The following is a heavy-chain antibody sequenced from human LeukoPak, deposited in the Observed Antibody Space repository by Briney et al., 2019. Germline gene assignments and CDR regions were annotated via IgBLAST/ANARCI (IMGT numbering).Heavy chain of an antibody. J-gene: IGHJ4*02. CDR3: ARENCSGGSCYFDFDY. CDR2: INPNSGGT. Sequence: ASVKVSCKASGYTFTGYYMYWVRQAPGQGLEWMGWINPNSGGTNYAQKFQGWVTMTRDTSISTAYMELSRLRSDDTAVYYCARENCSGGSCYFDFDYWGQGTLVTVSS. CDR1: GYTFTGYY. D-gene: IGHD2-15*01. V-gene: IGHV1-2*04.